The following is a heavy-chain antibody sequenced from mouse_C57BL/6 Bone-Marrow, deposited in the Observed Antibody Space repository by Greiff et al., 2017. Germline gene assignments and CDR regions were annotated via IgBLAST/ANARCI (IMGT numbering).Heavy chain of an antibody. Sequence: EVQLVESGGGLVQPGGSLTLSCAASGFTFSDYGMAWVRQAPRTGPEWVAFISNLAYSIYSADTVTGRFTSSRVNAKYTLYLEMSSLRSEDTAMYYCARQVVATPYYAMDYWGQGTSVTVAS. CDR3: ARQVVATPYYAMDY. CDR2: ISNLAYSI. CDR1: GFTFSDYG. V-gene: IGHV5-15*01. D-gene: IGHD1-1*01. J-gene: IGHJ4*01.